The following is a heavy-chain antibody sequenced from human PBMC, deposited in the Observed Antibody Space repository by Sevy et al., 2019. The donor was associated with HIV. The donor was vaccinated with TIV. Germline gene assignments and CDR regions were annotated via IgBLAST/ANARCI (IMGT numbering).Heavy chain of an antibody. Sequence: GGSLRLSCAASGFTFSSYAMSWVRQAPGKGLEWVSAISGSGGSTYYADSVKGRFTISRDNSKNTLYLQMNSLRAEDTAVYYCAGSGYRAGAFDIWGQVTMVTVSS. CDR2: ISGSGGST. CDR1: GFTFSSYA. V-gene: IGHV3-23*01. CDR3: AGSGYRAGAFDI. J-gene: IGHJ3*02. D-gene: IGHD3-22*01.